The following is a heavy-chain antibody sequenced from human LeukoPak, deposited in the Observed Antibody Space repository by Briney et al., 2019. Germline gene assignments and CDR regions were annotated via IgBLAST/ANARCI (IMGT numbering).Heavy chain of an antibody. Sequence: PGGSLRLSCAASGFTFSTYWMSWVRQAPGKGLEWVANIKEDGGEKNYVDSVKGRFTISRDNARNSLHLQMNSLRAEDTAMYYCATYSRSSGWFDPRGQGTLVTVSS. CDR1: GFTFSTYW. V-gene: IGHV3-7*01. J-gene: IGHJ5*02. D-gene: IGHD4-11*01. CDR3: ATYSRSSGWFDP. CDR2: IKEDGGEK.